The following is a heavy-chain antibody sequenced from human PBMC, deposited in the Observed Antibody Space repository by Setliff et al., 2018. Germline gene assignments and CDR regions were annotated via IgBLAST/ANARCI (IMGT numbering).Heavy chain of an antibody. Sequence: ETLSLTCSASGFTFSNSDMSWVRQAPGKGLEWVSAISSTSTYIYYADSVKGRFTISRDNSKNSLYLHMNSLRAEDTAVYYCTRARDIAPTYYYMDVWGKGTTVTVSS. CDR1: GFTFSNSD. CDR2: ISSTSTYI. V-gene: IGHV3-21*01. CDR3: TRARDIAPTYYYMDV. J-gene: IGHJ6*03. D-gene: IGHD5-12*01.